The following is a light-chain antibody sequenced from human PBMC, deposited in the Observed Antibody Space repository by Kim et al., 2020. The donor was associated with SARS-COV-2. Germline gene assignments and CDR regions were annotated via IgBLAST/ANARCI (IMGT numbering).Light chain of an antibody. J-gene: IGKJ4*01. V-gene: IGKV1-27*01. Sequence: ASVGDRVTITCRASQGISNYLAWYQQKPGKVPKLLIYGASTLQSGVPSRFSGSGSGTDFTLTISSLQPEDVAIYYCQKYNSVPRTFGGGTKVDIK. CDR3: QKYNSVPRT. CDR1: QGISNY. CDR2: GAS.